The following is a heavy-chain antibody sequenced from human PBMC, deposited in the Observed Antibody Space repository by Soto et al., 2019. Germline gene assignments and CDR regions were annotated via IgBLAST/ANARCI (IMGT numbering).Heavy chain of an antibody. Sequence: QERLVQSGAEVRKPGSSVKVSCKVTGGTSTRYAINWVRQAPGQGLEWMGGIVPMFGTSNYAQKFQGRVTITADTSTNIAYMELRSLRYEDTAVYYCNRGSEYDFWSGYLWGQGTLVSVSA. CDR2: IVPMFGTS. D-gene: IGHD3-3*01. J-gene: IGHJ4*02. CDR3: NRGSEYDFWSGYL. CDR1: GGTSTRYA. V-gene: IGHV1-69*06.